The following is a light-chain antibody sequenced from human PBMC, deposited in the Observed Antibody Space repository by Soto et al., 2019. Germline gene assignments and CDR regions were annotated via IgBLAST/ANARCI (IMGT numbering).Light chain of an antibody. Sequence: DIQMNQSPSSLSASVGDRVTITCRASQDIRDYLGWYQQRPGKVPSLLIYAASTLQSGVPARFSGSGFGTEFPRTISSLQYEDVATYYCQKYGNAPYTFGPGTKVDL. CDR3: QKYGNAPYT. CDR1: QDIRDY. CDR2: AAS. V-gene: IGKV1-27*01. J-gene: IGKJ3*01.